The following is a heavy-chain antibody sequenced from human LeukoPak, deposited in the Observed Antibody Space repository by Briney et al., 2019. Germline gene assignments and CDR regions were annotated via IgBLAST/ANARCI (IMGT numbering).Heavy chain of an antibody. D-gene: IGHD3-22*01. Sequence: PSETLSLTCTVSGASISSYYWSWIRQPPGKGLEWIGYIYYSGSTNYNPSLKSRVTISVDTSKNQFSLRLSSVTAADTAVYYCARHRYYYDSSGYYYQPWGQGTLVTVSS. CDR2: IYYSGST. V-gene: IGHV4-59*01. CDR1: GASISSYY. J-gene: IGHJ5*02. CDR3: ARHRYYYDSSGYYYQP.